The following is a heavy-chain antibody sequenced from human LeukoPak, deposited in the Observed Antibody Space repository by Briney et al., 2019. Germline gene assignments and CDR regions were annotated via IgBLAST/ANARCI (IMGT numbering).Heavy chain of an antibody. Sequence: ASVKVSCKASGYTYSRFGISWVRQVPGQGLEWMGWINTDKDNTRYAERFKGRLTLTTDTSTMTAYMELRSLRSDDTAVYYCARETVTTLWVRYDYWGQGTLVTVSS. V-gene: IGHV1-18*04. CDR2: INTDKDNT. CDR3: ARETVTTLWVRYDY. D-gene: IGHD4-11*01. CDR1: GYTYSRFG. J-gene: IGHJ4*02.